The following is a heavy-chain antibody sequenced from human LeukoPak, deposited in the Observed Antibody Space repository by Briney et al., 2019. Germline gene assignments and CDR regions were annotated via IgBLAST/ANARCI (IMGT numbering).Heavy chain of an antibody. D-gene: IGHD3-22*01. V-gene: IGHV4-39*07. CDR3: TRLRVDYYDSSGAPADY. J-gene: IGHJ4*02. Sequence: PSETLSLTCTVSGGSISSGGYYWSWIRQPPGKGLEWIGEINHSGSTNYNPSLKSRVTISVDTSKNQFSLKLSSVTAADTAVYYCTRLRVDYYDSSGAPADYWGQGTLVTVSS. CDR1: GGSISSGGYY. CDR2: INHSGST.